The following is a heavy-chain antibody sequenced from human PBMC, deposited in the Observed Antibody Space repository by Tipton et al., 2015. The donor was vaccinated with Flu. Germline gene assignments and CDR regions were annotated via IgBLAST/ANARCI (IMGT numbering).Heavy chain of an antibody. CDR3: ASGDNQHYYYYGMDV. V-gene: IGHV3-21*01. J-gene: IGHJ6*02. CDR2: ISSSSSYI. CDR1: GFTFSSYS. D-gene: IGHD1-14*01. Sequence: SLRLSCAASGFTFSSYSMNWVRQAPGKGLEWVSSISSSSSYIYYADSVKGRFTISKDNAKNSLYLQMNSLRAEDTAVYYCASGDNQHYYYYGMDVWGQGTTVTVSS.